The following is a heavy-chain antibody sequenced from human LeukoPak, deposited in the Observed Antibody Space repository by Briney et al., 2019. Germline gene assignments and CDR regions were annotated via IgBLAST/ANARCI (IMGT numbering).Heavy chain of an antibody. J-gene: IGHJ6*02. CDR3: ARQDVQLERRVYYYYGMDV. Sequence: SETLSLTCTVSGGSINSYYWTWIRQPPGKGLAWIGYIYYSGSTKYNPSLKSRVTISVDTSKNQFSLKLRSVTAADTAVYYCARQDVQLERRVYYYYGMDVWGQGTTVTVSS. CDR1: GGSINSYY. CDR2: IYYSGST. V-gene: IGHV4-59*08. D-gene: IGHD1-1*01.